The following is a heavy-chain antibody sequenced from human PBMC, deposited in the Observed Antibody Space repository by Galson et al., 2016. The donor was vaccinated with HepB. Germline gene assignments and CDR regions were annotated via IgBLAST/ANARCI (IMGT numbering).Heavy chain of an antibody. CDR1: GGSISSGGYY. J-gene: IGHJ4*02. CDR3: AMRREGSSWPFDF. V-gene: IGHV4-31*03. CDR2: IYYSGNT. Sequence: TLSLTCTVSGGSISSGGYYCTWIRQLPGEGLEWIGYIYYSGNTYYNPSLKSRVTISVDMSKNQLSLNLSSVTAADTAVYYCAMRREGSSWPFDFWGQGTLVTVSS. D-gene: IGHD6-13*01.